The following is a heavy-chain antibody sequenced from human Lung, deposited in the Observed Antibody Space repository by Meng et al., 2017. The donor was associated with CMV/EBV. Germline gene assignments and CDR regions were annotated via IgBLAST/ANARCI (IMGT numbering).Heavy chain of an antibody. V-gene: IGHV4-39*01. CDR3: AKQGARSVETTMVPYGEFDY. CDR2: VYYTGRA. D-gene: IGHD5-18*01. Sequence: LXCIVSGGSISSGDYYWGWIRQSPGKALEWIGSVYYTGRADYSPSLKNRVTISVDTSRNQFSLNLHSVTAADTALYYCAKQGARSVETTMVPYGEFDYWXQGAXVTVSS. J-gene: IGHJ4*02. CDR1: GGSISSGDYY.